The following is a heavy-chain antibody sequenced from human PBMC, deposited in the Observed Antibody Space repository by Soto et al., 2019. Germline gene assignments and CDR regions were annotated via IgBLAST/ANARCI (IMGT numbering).Heavy chain of an antibody. V-gene: IGHV4-4*07. CDR1: GASISGYY. J-gene: IGHJ5*02. CDR3: VRDGTKTLRDWFDP. CDR2: IYATGTT. D-gene: IGHD1-1*01. Sequence: SETLSLTCTVSGASISGYYWSWIRKSAGKGLEWIGRIYATGTTDYNPSLKSRVMMSVDTSKKQFSLKLRSVTAADTAVYYCVRDGTKTLRDWFDPWGQGISVTVPQ.